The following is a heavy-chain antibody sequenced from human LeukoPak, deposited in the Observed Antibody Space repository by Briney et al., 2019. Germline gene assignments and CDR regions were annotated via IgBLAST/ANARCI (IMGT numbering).Heavy chain of an antibody. CDR1: GFTFSSYA. CDR3: AKDIIGWSFDY. J-gene: IGHJ4*02. D-gene: IGHD2-15*01. CDR2: IGGDVRT. Sequence: GGSLRLSCAASGFTFSSYAMSWVRQAPGKGLEWVSGIGGDVRTHYADSVKGRFTISRDNSKNTMYLQMNSLRAEDTAVYYCAKDIIGWSFDYWGQGTLVTVSS. V-gene: IGHV3-23*01.